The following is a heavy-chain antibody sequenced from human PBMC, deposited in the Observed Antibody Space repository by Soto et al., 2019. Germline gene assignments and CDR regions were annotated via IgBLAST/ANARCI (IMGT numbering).Heavy chain of an antibody. CDR1: GYTFTSYG. CDR2: ISAYNGNT. D-gene: IGHD2-15*01. J-gene: IGHJ6*02. CDR3: AAEESGVLYCSFDYYYYGMDV. V-gene: IGHV1-18*01. Sequence: ASVKVSCKASGYTFTSYGISWVRQAPGQGLEWMGWISAYNGNTNYAQKLQGRVTMTTDTSTSTAYMELRSLRSDDTAVYYCAAEESGVLYCSFDYYYYGMDVWGQGITVTVSS.